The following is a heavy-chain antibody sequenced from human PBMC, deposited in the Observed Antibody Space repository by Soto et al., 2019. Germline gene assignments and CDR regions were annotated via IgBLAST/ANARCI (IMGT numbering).Heavy chain of an antibody. CDR2: IYPGDSDT. CDR3: ARHSTSAPKDY. CDR1: GYIFTTYW. Sequence: GESLKISCKGSGYIFTTYWISWVLQMPGKGLEWVGIIYPGDSDTRYSPSFEGHVTISVDKSISTAFLQWNSLKASDNAIYYCARHSTSAPKDYWGQGTLGTVSS. V-gene: IGHV5-51*01. D-gene: IGHD3-10*01. J-gene: IGHJ4*01.